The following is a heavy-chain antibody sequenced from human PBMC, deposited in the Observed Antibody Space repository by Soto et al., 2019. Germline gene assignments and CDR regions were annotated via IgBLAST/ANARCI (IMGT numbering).Heavy chain of an antibody. D-gene: IGHD6-13*01. J-gene: IGHJ4*02. CDR2: VNSDGSST. CDR1: VFTFSSYW. Sequence: WWSLRLSCSASVFTFSSYWMHWFRQAPGKGLVWVSRVNSDGSSTSYADSVKGRFTISRDNAKNTLYLQMNSLRAEDTAVYYCACGIAAAEVVFDYWGQGTLVTVSS. CDR3: ACGIAAAEVVFDY. V-gene: IGHV3-74*01.